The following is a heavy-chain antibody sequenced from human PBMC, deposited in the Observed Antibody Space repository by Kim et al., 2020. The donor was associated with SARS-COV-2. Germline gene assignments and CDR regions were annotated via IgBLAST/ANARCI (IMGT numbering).Heavy chain of an antibody. V-gene: IGHV3-21*01. CDR2: ISGSSSHI. D-gene: IGHD3-3*02. J-gene: IGHJ6*02. Sequence: GGSLRLSCTASGFSFSYYDMNWVRQAPGRGLEWVSTISGSSSHIYYADSLEGRFTISRDNAKNSLYLQMNGLRGEDTAVYYCARVAPAQSNPGMDVCG. CDR1: GFSFSYYD. CDR3: ARVAPAQSNPGMDV.